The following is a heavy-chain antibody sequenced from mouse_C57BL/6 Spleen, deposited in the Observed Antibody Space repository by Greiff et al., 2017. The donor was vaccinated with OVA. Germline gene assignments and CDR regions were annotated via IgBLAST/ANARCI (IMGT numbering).Heavy chain of an antibody. V-gene: IGHV2-2*01. CDR2: RGRGGRK. J-gene: IGHJ1*03. CDR1: GFSLPSYG. CDR3: ARAVITTVVAYWYFDV. D-gene: IGHD1-1*01. Sequence: VQRVESGPGLVQPSQSLSITCTVSGFSLPSYGVHWVRQSPGKGLEWQGGRGRGGRKDDNAAFISRLSISKDNSKSQVFFKMNSLQADDTAIYYCARAVITTVVAYWYFDVWGTGTTVTVSS.